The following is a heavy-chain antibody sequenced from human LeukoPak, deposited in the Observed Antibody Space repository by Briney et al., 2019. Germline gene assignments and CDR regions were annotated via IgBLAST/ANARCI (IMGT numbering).Heavy chain of an antibody. V-gene: IGHV1-18*01. Sequence: ASVNVSCKASGYTFTSYGISWVRQAPGQGLEWMGWISAYNGNTNYAQKLQGRVTMTTDTSTSTAYMELRSLRSDDTAVYYCARDKNVYYYDFWSGYRPYGMDVWGQGTTVTVSS. J-gene: IGHJ6*02. CDR3: ARDKNVYYYDFWSGYRPYGMDV. CDR2: ISAYNGNT. CDR1: GYTFTSYG. D-gene: IGHD3-3*01.